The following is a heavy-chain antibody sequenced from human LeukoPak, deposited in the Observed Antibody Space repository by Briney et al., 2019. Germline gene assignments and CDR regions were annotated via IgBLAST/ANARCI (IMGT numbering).Heavy chain of an antibody. CDR3: AREDGDAFDI. CDR2: IGSSGGSR. V-gene: IGHV3-48*03. J-gene: IGHJ3*02. CDR1: GFTFSSYE. Sequence: PGGSVRLSCAASGFTFSSYEMDWVRRAPGKGLGWVSYIGSSGGSRYYADSVKGRFTSSRDNAKNSLYLQMNSLRVEDTAVYYCAREDGDAFDIWGQGTVVSVSS. D-gene: IGHD5-24*01.